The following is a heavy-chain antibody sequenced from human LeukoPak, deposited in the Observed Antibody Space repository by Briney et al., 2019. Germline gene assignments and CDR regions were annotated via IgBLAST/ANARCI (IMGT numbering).Heavy chain of an antibody. CDR1: GGTFSSYA. Sequence: SVKVSCKASGGTFSSYAISWVRQAPGQGLEWMGRIIPILGIANYAQKFQGRVTITADKSTSTAYMELSSLRSEDTAVYYCARDRLAYCGGDCYNIGDAFDIWGQGTMVTVSS. V-gene: IGHV1-69*04. CDR3: ARDRLAYCGGDCYNIGDAFDI. D-gene: IGHD2-21*02. CDR2: IIPILGIA. J-gene: IGHJ3*02.